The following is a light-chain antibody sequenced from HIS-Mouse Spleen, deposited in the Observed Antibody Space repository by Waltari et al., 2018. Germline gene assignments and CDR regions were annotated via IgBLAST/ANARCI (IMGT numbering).Light chain of an antibody. V-gene: IGKV1-13*02. Sequence: AIQLTHPPSSLSASVGDRVTITCRASQGISSALAWYQQKPGKAPKLLIYDASSLESGVPSRFSGSGSGTDFTLTISSLQPEDFATYYCQQFNSYPALTFGGGTKVEIK. CDR3: QQFNSYPALT. CDR1: QGISSA. CDR2: DAS. J-gene: IGKJ4*01.